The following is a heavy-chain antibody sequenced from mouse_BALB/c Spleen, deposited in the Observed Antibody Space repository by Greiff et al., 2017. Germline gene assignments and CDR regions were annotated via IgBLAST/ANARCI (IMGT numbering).Heavy chain of an antibody. Sequence: VKLVESGPGLVAPSQILSITCTVSGFSLTSYGVHWVRQPPGKGLEWLGVIWAGGSTNYNSALMSRLSISKDNSKSQVFLKMNSLQTDDTAMYYCARVYGRYAMDYWGQGTSVTVSS. CDR3: ARVYGRYAMDY. J-gene: IGHJ4*01. V-gene: IGHV2-9*02. CDR1: GFSLTSYG. D-gene: IGHD1-1*02. CDR2: IWAGGST.